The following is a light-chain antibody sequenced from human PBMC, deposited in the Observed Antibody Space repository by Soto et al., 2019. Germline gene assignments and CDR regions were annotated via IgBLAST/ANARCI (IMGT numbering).Light chain of an antibody. CDR1: QSVSSSY. J-gene: IGKJ1*01. Sequence: EIVLTQSPGTLSLSPGERATLSCRASQSVSSSYLAWYQQKPGQAPRLLIYGASSRATGIPDRFSGSGSGTDFTLTISRLEPEDFAVYYCQQYGSSQVTVGQGTKVEIK. V-gene: IGKV3-20*01. CDR2: GAS. CDR3: QQYGSSQVT.